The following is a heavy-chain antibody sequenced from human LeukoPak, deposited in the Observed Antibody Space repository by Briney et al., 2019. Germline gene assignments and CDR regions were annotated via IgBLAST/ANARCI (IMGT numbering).Heavy chain of an antibody. Sequence: GASVKVSCKASGYTFTSYGISWVRQAPGQGLEWMGWISAYNGNTNYAQKLQGRVTMTTDTSTSTAYMELRSLRSDDTAVYYCARVSMVVTLNWFDPWSQGTLVTVSS. CDR2: ISAYNGNT. V-gene: IGHV1-18*01. J-gene: IGHJ5*02. CDR3: ARVSMVVTLNWFDP. CDR1: GYTFTSYG. D-gene: IGHD4-23*01.